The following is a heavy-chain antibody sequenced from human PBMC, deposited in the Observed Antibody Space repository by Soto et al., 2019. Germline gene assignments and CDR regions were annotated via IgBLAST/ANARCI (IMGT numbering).Heavy chain of an antibody. CDR3: AKDIEAAELAQYFDY. CDR2: ISYDGSNK. Sequence: GGSLRLSCAASGFTFSSYGMHWVRQAPGKGLEWVAVISYDGSNKYYADSMKGRFTISRDNSKNTLYLQMNSLRAEDTAVYYCAKDIEAAELAQYFDYWGQGTVVTVSS. D-gene: IGHD6-13*01. CDR1: GFTFSSYG. J-gene: IGHJ4*02. V-gene: IGHV3-30*18.